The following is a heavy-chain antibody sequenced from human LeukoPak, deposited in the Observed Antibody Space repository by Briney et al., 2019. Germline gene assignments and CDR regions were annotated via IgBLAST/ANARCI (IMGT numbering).Heavy chain of an antibody. CDR2: ISGSGGST. CDR1: GFTFGSYA. CDR3: AKERRGYCSSTSCSWMDY. D-gene: IGHD2-2*01. V-gene: IGHV3-23*01. Sequence: GGSLRLSCAASGFTFGSYAMSWVRQAPGKGLEWVSAISGSGGSTYYADSVKGRFTISRDNSKNTLYLQMNSLRAEDTAVYYCAKERRGYCSSTSCSWMDYWGQGTLVTVSS. J-gene: IGHJ4*02.